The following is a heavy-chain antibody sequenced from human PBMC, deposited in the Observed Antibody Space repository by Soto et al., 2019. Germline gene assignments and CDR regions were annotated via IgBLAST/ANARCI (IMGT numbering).Heavy chain of an antibody. Sequence: ASVKVSCKASGYTFTGYYMHWVRQAPGQGLEWMGWINPNSGGTNYAQKFQGRVTMTRDTSISTAYMELSRLRSDDTAVYYCAGADYYDSSGPRYYGMDVSGQGPTVTVSS. CDR2: INPNSGGT. J-gene: IGHJ6*02. CDR1: GYTFTGYY. CDR3: AGADYYDSSGPRYYGMDV. D-gene: IGHD3-22*01. V-gene: IGHV1-2*02.